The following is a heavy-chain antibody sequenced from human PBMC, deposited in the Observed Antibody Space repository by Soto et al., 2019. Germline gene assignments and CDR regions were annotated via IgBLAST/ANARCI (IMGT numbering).Heavy chain of an antibody. D-gene: IGHD1-26*01. Sequence: QVQLQESGPGLVRPSGTLSLTCAVSGASISSTTSYNWWIWDRPPPGKGQEWIGEIYESGITNYNRSLKRRVTMSVDMSLNQCSLTFGSVTAADTAVYDCVIMVGATLVDFWGQGTLVTVSS. CDR1: GASISSTTSYNW. CDR2: IYESGIT. V-gene: IGHV4-4*02. CDR3: VIMVGATLVDF. J-gene: IGHJ4*02.